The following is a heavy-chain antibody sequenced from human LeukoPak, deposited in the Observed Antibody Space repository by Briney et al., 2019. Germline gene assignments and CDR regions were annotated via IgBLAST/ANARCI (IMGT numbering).Heavy chain of an antibody. CDR2: ISWNSGSI. J-gene: IGHJ4*02. Sequence: QPGRSPRLSCAASGFTFDDYAMHWVRQAPGKGLEWVSGISWNSGSIGYADSVKGRFTISRDNAKNSLYLQMNSLRAEDTAVYYCARNYDSSGYYLGAFDYWGQGTLVTVSS. D-gene: IGHD3-22*01. V-gene: IGHV3-9*01. CDR1: GFTFDDYA. CDR3: ARNYDSSGYYLGAFDY.